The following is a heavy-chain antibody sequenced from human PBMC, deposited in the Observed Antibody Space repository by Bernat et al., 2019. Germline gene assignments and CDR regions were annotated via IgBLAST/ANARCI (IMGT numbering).Heavy chain of an antibody. CDR1: GFTFRSNA. J-gene: IGHJ4*02. D-gene: IGHD4-17*01. CDR2: ISSSGGTT. V-gene: IGHV3-23*01. Sequence: EVQLLESGGGLVQPGGSLRLSCAASGFTFRSNAMSCVRQAPGKGLECVSYISSSGGTTEYADSVKGRFTVSRDNSKNTLYVQMNSLRAEDTAVYYCAKGNGDYSTFDYWGQGTLVTVSS. CDR3: AKGNGDYSTFDY.